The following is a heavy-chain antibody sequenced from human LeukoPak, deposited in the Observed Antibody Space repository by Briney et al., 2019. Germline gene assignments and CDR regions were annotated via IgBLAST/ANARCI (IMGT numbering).Heavy chain of an antibody. D-gene: IGHD3-3*01. Sequence: GGSLRLSCAASRFTFSNYAMSWVRQAPGKGLEWVSAIGGSGDNTYYADSVKGRFSISRDNSKNTLYLQMNSLRADDTAVYYCARSARLMKGVVEVTALDDWGQGTLVTVSS. J-gene: IGHJ4*02. CDR2: IGGSGDNT. CDR1: RFTFSNYA. CDR3: ARSARLMKGVVEVTALDD. V-gene: IGHV3-23*01.